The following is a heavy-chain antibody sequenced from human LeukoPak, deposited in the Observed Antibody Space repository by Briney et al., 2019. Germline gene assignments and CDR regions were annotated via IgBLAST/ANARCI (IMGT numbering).Heavy chain of an antibody. CDR3: ARDRIAVAGRKYYYYMDV. Sequence: SVKVSCKASGGTFSSYAISWVRQAPGQGLEWMGRIIPSLGTANYAQKFEGRVTITADKSTSTAYMELSSLRSEDTAVYYCARDRIAVAGRKYYYYMDVWGKGTTVTVSS. D-gene: IGHD6-19*01. J-gene: IGHJ6*03. CDR2: IIPSLGTA. CDR1: GGTFSSYA. V-gene: IGHV1-69*06.